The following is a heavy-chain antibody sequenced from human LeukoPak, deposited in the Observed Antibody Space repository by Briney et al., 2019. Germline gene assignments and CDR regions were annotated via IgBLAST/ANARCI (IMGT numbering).Heavy chain of an antibody. CDR1: GFTFSSYA. J-gene: IGHJ4*02. Sequence: GGSLRLSCAASGFTFSSYAMRWVRQAPGKGLEWVSAISGSGGSTYYADSVKGRFTISRDNSKNTLYLQMNSLRAEDTAVYYCAKDRGSGSYYWDYWGQGTLVTVSS. CDR2: ISGSGGST. D-gene: IGHD3-10*01. V-gene: IGHV3-23*01. CDR3: AKDRGSGSYYWDY.